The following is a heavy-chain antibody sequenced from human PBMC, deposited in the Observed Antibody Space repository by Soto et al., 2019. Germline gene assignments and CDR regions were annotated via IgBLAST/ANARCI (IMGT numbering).Heavy chain of an antibody. CDR3: ARDLARSYGMDV. Sequence: GGSLRLSCGASGFTFESSWMHWVRQAPGKGLAWVSRINTDGSSTLYADSVRGRFTISRDNAKNTLYLQMNSLRAEDTAVYYCARDLARSYGMDVWGQGTTVTVSS. D-gene: IGHD3-16*01. CDR1: GFTFESSW. J-gene: IGHJ6*02. CDR2: INTDGSST. V-gene: IGHV3-74*01.